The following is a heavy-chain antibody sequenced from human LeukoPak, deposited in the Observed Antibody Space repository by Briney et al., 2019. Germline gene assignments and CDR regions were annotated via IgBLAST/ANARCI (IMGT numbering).Heavy chain of an antibody. Sequence: GASVKVSCKASGYTFTGYYMHWVRQAPGQGLEWMGWINPNSGGTNYAQKFQGRVTMTRDTSITKAYMELSRVRSDDTAVYYCARLTEGDYVWGSYRKLAWFDPWGQGTLVTVSS. CDR1: GYTFTGYY. J-gene: IGHJ5*02. CDR2: INPNSGGT. CDR3: ARLTEGDYVWGSYRKLAWFDP. V-gene: IGHV1-2*02. D-gene: IGHD3-16*02.